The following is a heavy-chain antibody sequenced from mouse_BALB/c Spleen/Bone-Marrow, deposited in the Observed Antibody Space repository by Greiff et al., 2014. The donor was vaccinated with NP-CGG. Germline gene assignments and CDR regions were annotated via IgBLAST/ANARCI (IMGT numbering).Heavy chain of an antibody. CDR1: GFTFSSFV. CDR2: ISSGSSTI. V-gene: IGHV5-17*02. J-gene: IGHJ4*01. Sequence: DVQLVESGGGLVQPGGSRKLSCAASGFTFSSFVMHWVRQAPEKGLEWVAYISSGSSTIYYADTMKGRFTISRDNPKNTLFLQMTSLRSEDTAMYYCTRSGTLGAMDYWGQGTSVTVSS. D-gene: IGHD3-3*01. CDR3: TRSGTLGAMDY.